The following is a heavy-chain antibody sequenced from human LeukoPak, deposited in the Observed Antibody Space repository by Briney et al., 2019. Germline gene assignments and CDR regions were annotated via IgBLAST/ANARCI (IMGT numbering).Heavy chain of an antibody. J-gene: IGHJ4*02. CDR1: GYSFATYW. V-gene: IGHV5-51*01. CDR3: ASITGRDGYNYYFDY. Sequence: GESLKISCKGSGYSFATYWIGWVRQMPGKGLEWMGIIYPGDSDTRYSPSFQGQVTISADKSISTAYLQWSSLKASDTAMYYCASITGRDGYNYYFDYWGQGTLVTVSS. CDR2: IYPGDSDT. D-gene: IGHD5-24*01.